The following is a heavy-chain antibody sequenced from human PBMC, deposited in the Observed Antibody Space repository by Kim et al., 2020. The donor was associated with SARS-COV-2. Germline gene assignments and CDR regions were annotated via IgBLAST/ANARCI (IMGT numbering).Heavy chain of an antibody. CDR2: FTAAGYT. Sequence: GGSLRLSCAASGFTFSSYTMVWVRQAPGQGPEWVSSFTAAGYTYYGDSVKGRFTISRDNSNNALFLEMNSLRAEDTALYYCARGRTGTTTHHAFDVWGQG. J-gene: IGHJ3*01. CDR1: GFTFSSYT. D-gene: IGHD1-1*01. CDR3: ARGRTGTTTHHAFDV. V-gene: IGHV3-23*01.